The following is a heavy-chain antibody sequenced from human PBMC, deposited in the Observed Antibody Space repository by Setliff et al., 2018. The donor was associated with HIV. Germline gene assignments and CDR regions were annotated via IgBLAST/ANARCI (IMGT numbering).Heavy chain of an antibody. V-gene: IGHV3-48*03. Sequence: GGSLRLSCAASGFTFSNYEMNWVRQAPGKGLEWVSYISSSGTTIYYADSVKGRFTISRDNSKNTLYLQMSSLRAEDTAVYYCVKARVDGDYYYYYYMDVWGKGTTVTVSS. J-gene: IGHJ6*03. CDR3: VKARVDGDYYYYYYMDV. CDR2: ISSSGTTI. D-gene: IGHD4-17*01. CDR1: GFTFSNYE.